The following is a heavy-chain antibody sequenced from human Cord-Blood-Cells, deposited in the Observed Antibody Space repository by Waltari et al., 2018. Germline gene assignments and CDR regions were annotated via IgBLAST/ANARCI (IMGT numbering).Heavy chain of an antibody. CDR1: GYSISSGYY. D-gene: IGHD1-26*01. V-gene: IGHV4-38-2*01. J-gene: IGHJ4*02. CDR2: IYHSGST. CDR3: ASMVNVKSGSYYY. Sequence: QVQLQESGPGLVKPSETLSLTCAVPGYSISSGYYWGWIRQPPGKGLEWIGSIYHSGSTYYNPALKSRVIISVDTSKNQFSLKLSSVTAADTAVYYCASMVNVKSGSYYYWGQGTLVTVSS.